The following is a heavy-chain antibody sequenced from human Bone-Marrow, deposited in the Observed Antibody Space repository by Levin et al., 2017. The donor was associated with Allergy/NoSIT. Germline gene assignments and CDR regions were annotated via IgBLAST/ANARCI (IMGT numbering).Heavy chain of an antibody. Sequence: PSQTLSLTCTVSGGSVSSRNYYWNWIRQPPGKGLEWIGYIHYSGSTNYNPSLKSRVTISLDTSKNRFSLRLSSVTAADTAIYYCARDRSLVATGDLDFWGQGTLVTVSS. V-gene: IGHV4-61*03. CDR3: ARDRSLVATGDLDF. J-gene: IGHJ4*02. CDR1: GGSVSSRNYY. CDR2: IHYSGST. D-gene: IGHD5-12*01.